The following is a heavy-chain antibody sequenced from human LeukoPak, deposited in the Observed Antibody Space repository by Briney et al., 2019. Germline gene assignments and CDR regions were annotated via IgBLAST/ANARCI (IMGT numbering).Heavy chain of an antibody. J-gene: IGHJ3*01. D-gene: IGHD1-26*01. CDR2: ISYNGRST. V-gene: IGHV3-23*01. CDR1: GFTFSSFA. Sequence: PGGSLRLSCAASGFTFSSFAMSWVRRAPGKGLEWVSTISYNGRSTFHADSVKGRFIISRDNSRNTLHLQMNTLRAEDTAVYYCAKVEQNSSYYTGGSFDFWGQGTMVTVSS. CDR3: AKVEQNSSYYTGGSFDF.